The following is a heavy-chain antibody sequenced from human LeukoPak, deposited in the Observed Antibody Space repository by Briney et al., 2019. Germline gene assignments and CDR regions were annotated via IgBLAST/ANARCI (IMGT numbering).Heavy chain of an antibody. Sequence: GGSLRLSCAASGFTFSSYWMSWVRQAPGKGLEWLSSLDSSGAYIFYADSVKGRFIISRDNAKNSLYLQMNNLRVEDTAVYYCLRGDRRDYWGQGTLVTVSS. V-gene: IGHV3-21*06. J-gene: IGHJ4*02. CDR1: GFTFSSYW. CDR3: LRGDRRDY. CDR2: LDSSGAYI.